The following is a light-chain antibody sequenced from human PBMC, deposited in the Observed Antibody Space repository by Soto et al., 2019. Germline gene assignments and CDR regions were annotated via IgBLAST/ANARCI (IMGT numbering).Light chain of an antibody. V-gene: IGKV1-9*01. J-gene: IGKJ5*01. CDR3: QQLNSYPIT. CDR1: QGISSH. Sequence: DIQLTQSPSCLSASVGDRVTITCRASQGISSHLAWYQQKPGKAPKLLIYAASTLQSGVPSRFSGSGSGTEFSLTMNSLQPEDFATYYCQQLNSYPITVGQGTRLEIK. CDR2: AAS.